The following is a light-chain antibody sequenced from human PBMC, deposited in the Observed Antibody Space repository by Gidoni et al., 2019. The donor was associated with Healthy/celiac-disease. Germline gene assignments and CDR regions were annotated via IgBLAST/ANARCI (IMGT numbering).Light chain of an antibody. CDR3: QSYDSSLSGSHVV. J-gene: IGLJ2*01. CDR2: GNS. V-gene: IGLV1-40*01. CDR1: SPHIGAVYD. Sequence: QSVLTHPPSVSGAPGQRVTISCTGSSPHIGAVYDVHWYQHLPGTAPKLLIYGNSNRPSGVPDRFSGSKSGTSASLAITGLQAEYEADYYCQSYDSSLSGSHVVFGGGTKLTVL.